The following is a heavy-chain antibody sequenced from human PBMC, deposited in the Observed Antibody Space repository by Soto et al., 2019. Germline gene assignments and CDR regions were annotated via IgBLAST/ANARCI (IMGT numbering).Heavy chain of an antibody. CDR1: GYTFTSYG. V-gene: IGHV1-18*01. D-gene: IGHD3-22*01. Sequence: GASVKVSCKASGYTFTSYGISWVRQAPGQGLEWMGWISAYNGNTNYAQKLQGRVTMTTDTSTSTAYMELRSLRSDDTAVYYCASVRRPYYLESSGYFSAVWGKGTTVTVSS. CDR3: ASVRRPYYLESSGYFSAV. CDR2: ISAYNGNT. J-gene: IGHJ6*04.